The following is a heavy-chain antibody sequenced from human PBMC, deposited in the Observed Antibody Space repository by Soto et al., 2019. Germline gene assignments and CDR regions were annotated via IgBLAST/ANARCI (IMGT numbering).Heavy chain of an antibody. CDR3: AKGKSTGYIDCFDP. CDR2: LIGGHYGT. V-gene: IGHV3-23*01. D-gene: IGHD1-1*01. J-gene: IGHJ5*02. CDR1: GFTLQNYA. Sequence: PGGSLRLSCTASGFTLQNYAMAWVRQAPGKGLEWVSTLIGGHYGTAYSYSVKGRFTVSRDNSKNCLYLQMNSLGVEDTATYFCAKGKSTGYIDCFDPWGQGSLVTVSS.